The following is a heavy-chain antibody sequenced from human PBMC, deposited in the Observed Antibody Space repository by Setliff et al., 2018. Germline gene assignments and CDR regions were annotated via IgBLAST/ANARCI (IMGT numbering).Heavy chain of an antibody. V-gene: IGHV1-69*05. Sequence: ASVKVSCKASGGTFSSYAISWVRQAPGQGRGWMGGIIPIFGTANYAQKFQGRVTITTDESTSTAYMELSSLRSDDTAVDYCARGAYYYYYGMDVWGQGTLVTVSS. CDR1: GGTFSSYA. CDR3: ARGAYYYYYGMDV. J-gene: IGHJ6*02. CDR2: IIPIFGTA.